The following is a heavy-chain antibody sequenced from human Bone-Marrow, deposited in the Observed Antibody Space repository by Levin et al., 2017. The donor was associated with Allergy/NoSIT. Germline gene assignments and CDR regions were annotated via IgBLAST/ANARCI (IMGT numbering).Heavy chain of an antibody. Sequence: PGGSLRLSCAASGFTFTDYYMSWIRQAPGKGLEWVSYISTSGDSTYYADSMKGRFTISRDNAKNSLYLQMNSLRAEDTAVYYCARDLHRRYCTGSGYCYPNYFFDYWGQGTLVTVSS. V-gene: IGHV3-11*01. CDR1: GFTFTDYY. J-gene: IGHJ4*02. CDR2: ISTSGDST. D-gene: IGHD2-8*02. CDR3: ARDLHRRYCTGSGYCYPNYFFDY.